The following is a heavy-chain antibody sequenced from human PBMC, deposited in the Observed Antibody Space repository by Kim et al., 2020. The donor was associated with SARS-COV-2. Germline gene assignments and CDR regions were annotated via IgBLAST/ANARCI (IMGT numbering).Heavy chain of an antibody. CDR3: ARLRAGQYSSSHWYFDL. CDR2: IYYSGST. V-gene: IGHV4-39*01. D-gene: IGHD6-13*01. CDR1: GGSISSSSYY. Sequence: SETLSLTCTVSGGSISSSSYYWGWIRQPPGKGLEWIGSIYYSGSTYYNPSLKSRVTISVDTSKNQFSLKLSSVTAADTAVYYCARLRAGQYSSSHWYFDLWGRGTLVTVSS. J-gene: IGHJ2*01.